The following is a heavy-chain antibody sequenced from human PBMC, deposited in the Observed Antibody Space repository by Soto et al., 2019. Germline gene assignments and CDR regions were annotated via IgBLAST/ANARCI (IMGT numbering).Heavy chain of an antibody. D-gene: IGHD6-13*01. CDR3: ASKQLVLGDGFDI. J-gene: IGHJ3*02. V-gene: IGHV3-21*04. Sequence: GGSLRLSCAASGFICSSYDMSWVRQAPGKGPEWVSTILVGGSTHYEDSVKGRFTISRDNAKNSLYLQMNSLRAEDTAVYYCASKQLVLGDGFDIWGQGTMVTVSS. CDR1: GFICSSYD. CDR2: ILVGGST.